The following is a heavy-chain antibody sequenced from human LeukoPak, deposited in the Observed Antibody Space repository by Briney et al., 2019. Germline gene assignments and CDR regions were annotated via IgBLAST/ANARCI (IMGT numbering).Heavy chain of an antibody. J-gene: IGHJ4*02. V-gene: IGHV3-9*01. CDR1: GFTFDDYA. CDR3: ARGYSYGFDY. CDR2: ISWNSGSI. D-gene: IGHD5-18*01. Sequence: GGSLRLSCAASGFTFDDYAMHWVRQAPGKGLEWVSGISWNSGSIGYADSVKGRFTISRDNAKNSLYLQMNSLRAEDTAVYYCARGYSYGFDYWGQGTLVTVSS.